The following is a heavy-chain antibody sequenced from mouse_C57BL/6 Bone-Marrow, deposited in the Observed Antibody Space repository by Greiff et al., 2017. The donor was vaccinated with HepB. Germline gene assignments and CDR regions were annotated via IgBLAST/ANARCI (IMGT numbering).Heavy chain of an antibody. J-gene: IGHJ2*01. D-gene: IGHD1-1*01. Sequence: QVQLQQPGAELVRPGTSVKLSCKASGYTFTSYWMHWVKQRPGQGLEWIGVIDPSDSYTNYNQKFKGKATLTVDTSSSTAYLQLSSLTSEDSAVYYCARRILRSYYFDYWGQGTTLTVSS. CDR2: IDPSDSYT. CDR3: ARRILRSYYFDY. V-gene: IGHV1-59*01. CDR1: GYTFTSYW.